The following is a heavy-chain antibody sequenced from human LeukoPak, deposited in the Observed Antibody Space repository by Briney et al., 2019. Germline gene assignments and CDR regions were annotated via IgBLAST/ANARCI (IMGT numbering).Heavy chain of an antibody. Sequence: TGGSLRLSCAASGLTISSYSMNWVRQAPGKGLEWVSVIYSGGSTYYADSVKGRFTISRDNSKNTLYLQMNSLRAEDTAVYYCARGGYSSSRSALENWFDPWGQGTLVTVSS. V-gene: IGHV3-66*01. CDR2: IYSGGST. CDR3: ARGGYSSSRSALENWFDP. J-gene: IGHJ5*02. D-gene: IGHD6-13*01. CDR1: GLTISSYS.